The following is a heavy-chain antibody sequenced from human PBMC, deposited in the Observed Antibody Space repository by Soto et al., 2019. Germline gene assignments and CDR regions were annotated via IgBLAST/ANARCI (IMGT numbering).Heavy chain of an antibody. Sequence: GASLKISCAASGFTFSSYWMHWVRQPPGKGLVWVSRINSDGSTTNYADSVKGRFTISRDNAKNTLYLQMSSLRAEDTALYYCSVVLMADSRNSLGYWGRGTLVTVSS. V-gene: IGHV3-74*01. CDR1: GFTFSSYW. J-gene: IGHJ4*02. CDR3: SVVLMADSRNSLGY. D-gene: IGHD3-22*01. CDR2: INSDGSTT.